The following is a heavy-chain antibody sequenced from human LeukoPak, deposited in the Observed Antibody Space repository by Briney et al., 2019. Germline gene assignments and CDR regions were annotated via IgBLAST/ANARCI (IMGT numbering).Heavy chain of an antibody. J-gene: IGHJ6*04. CDR1: GGSISSGGYY. Sequence: SQTLSLTCTVSGGSISSGGYYWSWIRQPPGKGLEWIGYIYHSGSTYYNPSLKSRVSMSIDLSKNQFSLSLNSVTAADTAVFYCARDIGSRIWGKGTTVIVSS. V-gene: IGHV4-30-2*01. D-gene: IGHD1-26*01. CDR3: ARDIGSRI. CDR2: IYHSGST.